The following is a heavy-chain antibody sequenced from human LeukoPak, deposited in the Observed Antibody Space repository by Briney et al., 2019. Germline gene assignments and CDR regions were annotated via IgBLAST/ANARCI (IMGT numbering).Heavy chain of an antibody. V-gene: IGHV3-30*18. CDR1: GFTFSNFG. CDR3: AKDRIEWFGELLSSFDF. Sequence: PGGSLRLSCAASGFTFSNFGMHWVRQAPGKGLEWVAVISDDGSNIHYADSVKGRFTISRDNFRNTLFLQTSSLRGEDTAVYYCAKDRIEWFGELLSSFDFWGQGPLVTVSS. D-gene: IGHD3-10*01. CDR2: ISDDGSNI. J-gene: IGHJ4*02.